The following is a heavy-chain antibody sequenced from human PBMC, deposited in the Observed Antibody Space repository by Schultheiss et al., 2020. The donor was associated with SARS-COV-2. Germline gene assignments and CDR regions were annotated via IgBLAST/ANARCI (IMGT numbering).Heavy chain of an antibody. CDR2: ISYDGSNK. Sequence: GGALRLSCAASGFTFSSYAMHWVRQAPGKGLEWVAVISYDGSNKYYADSVKGRFTISRDNAKNSLYLQMNSLRAEDTALYYCAKAGPSINWGSARDAFDIWGQGTMVTVSS. CDR1: GFTFSSYA. V-gene: IGHV3-30*04. D-gene: IGHD7-27*01. J-gene: IGHJ3*02. CDR3: AKAGPSINWGSARDAFDI.